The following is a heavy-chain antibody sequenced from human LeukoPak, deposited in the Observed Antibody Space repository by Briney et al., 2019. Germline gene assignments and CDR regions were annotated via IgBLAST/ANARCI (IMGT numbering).Heavy chain of an antibody. V-gene: IGHV3-48*03. J-gene: IGHJ4*02. Sequence: GGSLRLSCAASGFTFSSYEMNWVRQAPGKGLEWVSYISSSGSTIYYADSVKGRFTISRDNSKNTLYLQMNSLRAEDTAVYYCAKDRSIQLYGDYGSYYFDYWGQGTLVTVSS. D-gene: IGHD4-17*01. CDR3: AKDRSIQLYGDYGSYYFDY. CDR1: GFTFSSYE. CDR2: ISSSGSTI.